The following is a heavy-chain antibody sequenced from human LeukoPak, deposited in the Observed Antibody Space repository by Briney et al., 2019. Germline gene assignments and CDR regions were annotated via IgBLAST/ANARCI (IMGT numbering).Heavy chain of an antibody. CDR2: GDYSGGT. J-gene: IGHJ4*02. D-gene: IGHD6-19*01. CDR3: AGERGEEYSSGWYKTNFFYN. V-gene: IGHV4-38-2*02. Sequence: SETLSLTCIVSGYSISSGYYWAWIRQPPGKGLEWIATGDYSGGTYYNPSLESRVAISADMSKNQISLQLTSVTGADAAVYYCAGERGEEYSSGWYKTNFFYNWGQGVRVTVSS. CDR1: GYSISSGYY.